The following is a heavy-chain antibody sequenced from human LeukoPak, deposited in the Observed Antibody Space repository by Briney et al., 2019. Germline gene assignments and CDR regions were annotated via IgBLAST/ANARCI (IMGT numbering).Heavy chain of an antibody. J-gene: IGHJ4*02. Sequence: PGGSLRLSCAASGFTFSSYGMHWVRQAPGKGLEWVAVIWYDGSNKYHADSVKGRFTISRDNSKNTLYLQMNSLRAEDTAVYYCARDHLDGSGYPDYWGQGTLVTVSS. D-gene: IGHD3-22*01. V-gene: IGHV3-33*01. CDR3: ARDHLDGSGYPDY. CDR1: GFTFSSYG. CDR2: IWYDGSNK.